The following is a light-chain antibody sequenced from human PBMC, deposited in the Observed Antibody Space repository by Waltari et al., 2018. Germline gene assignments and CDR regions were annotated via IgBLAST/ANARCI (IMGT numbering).Light chain of an antibody. CDR2: KNN. CDR3: AVWDDSLSGFVL. CDR1: SSNIGSNY. Sequence: QSVLTQPPSTSGTPGQRVTISCSGSSSNIGSNYVYRYQHLPGTAPTLLIYKNNQRPSGVPDRFSGSRSGTSASLAISGLRSEDEADYFCAVWDDSLSGFVLFGGGTKLTV. V-gene: IGLV1-47*01. J-gene: IGLJ2*01.